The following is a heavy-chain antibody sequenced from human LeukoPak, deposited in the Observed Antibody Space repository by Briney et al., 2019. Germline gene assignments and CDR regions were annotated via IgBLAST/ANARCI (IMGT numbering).Heavy chain of an antibody. CDR3: AKANSQSRIVVVVAATPDSHYFDY. CDR1: GFTFSTFG. Sequence: PGGSRRLSCAASGFAASGFTFSTFGMHWVRQAPGKGLEWVAFIRYDGSNKYYADSAKGRFTISRDSSKNTLYLQMNSLRAEDTAVYYCAKANSQSRIVVVVAATPDSHYFDYWGQGTLVTVSS. J-gene: IGHJ4*02. V-gene: IGHV3-30*02. D-gene: IGHD2-15*01. CDR2: IRYDGSNK.